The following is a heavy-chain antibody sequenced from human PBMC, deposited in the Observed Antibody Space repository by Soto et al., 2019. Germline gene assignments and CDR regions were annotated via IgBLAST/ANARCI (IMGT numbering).Heavy chain of an antibody. CDR2: INPNSGGT. Sequence: ASVKVSCKASGDTFTGYYRHWVRQAPGQGLEWMGWINPNSGGTNYADSVKGRFTISRDNARNTLYLEMNSLRAEDTALYYCTRDIGGKGAYWGPGTLVTVS. D-gene: IGHD3-10*01. V-gene: IGHV1-2*02. J-gene: IGHJ4*02. CDR3: TRDIGGKGAY. CDR1: GDTFTGYY.